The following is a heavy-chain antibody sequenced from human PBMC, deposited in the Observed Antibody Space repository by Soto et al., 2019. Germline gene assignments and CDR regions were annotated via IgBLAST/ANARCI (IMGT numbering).Heavy chain of an antibody. J-gene: IGHJ6*02. CDR2: IWYDGSKK. Sequence: RHPSAAAGVSIGDFAGNRILQAPSKGLEWVAGIWYDGSKKYYVESVKGRFTISRDNSKNTLYLQMNSLRAEDTAVFYCARDGADRPPSALGMDVWGQGTMVTVSS. CDR3: ARDGADRPPSALGMDV. CDR1: GVSIGDFA. V-gene: IGHV3-33*08. D-gene: IGHD2-15*01.